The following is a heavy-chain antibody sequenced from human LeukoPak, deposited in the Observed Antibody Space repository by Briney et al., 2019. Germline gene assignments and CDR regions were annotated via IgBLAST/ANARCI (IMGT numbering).Heavy chain of an antibody. V-gene: IGHV1-69*04. D-gene: IGHD5-24*01. J-gene: IGHJ4*02. CDR3: ARGGDRWLPYEGGYFDY. CDR2: IIPILGIA. Sequence: ASVKVSCKASGGTFSSYAISWVRQAPGQGLEWMGRIIPILGIANYAQKFRGRVTITADKSTSTAYMELSSLRSEDTAVYYCARGGDRWLPYEGGYFDYWGQGTLVTVSS. CDR1: GGTFSSYA.